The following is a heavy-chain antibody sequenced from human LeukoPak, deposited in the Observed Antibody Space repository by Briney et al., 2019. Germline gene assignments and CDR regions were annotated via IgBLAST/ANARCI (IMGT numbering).Heavy chain of an antibody. J-gene: IGHJ3*02. Sequence: SETLSLTCTVSGGSISSRTYYWSWIRQHPGKGLEWIGYIYYSGSTYYNPSLKSRLSVSVDTSKNHFSLKLSSVTAADTAVYFCARDRRGLDFYDAFDIWGQGTMVTVSS. D-gene: IGHD2/OR15-2a*01. CDR3: ARDRRGLDFYDAFDI. CDR1: GGSISSRTYY. CDR2: IYYSGST. V-gene: IGHV4-31*03.